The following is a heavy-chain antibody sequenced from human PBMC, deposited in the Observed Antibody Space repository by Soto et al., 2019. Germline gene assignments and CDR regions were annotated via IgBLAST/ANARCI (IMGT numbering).Heavy chain of an antibody. CDR3: ARVYYYGSGSYAGDYYYYMDV. V-gene: IGHV1-18*01. Sequence: ASVEVSCKASGYTFTSYGIIWVRQAPGQGLEWMGWISAYNGNTNYAQKLQGRVTMTTDTSTSTAYMELRSLRSDDTAVYYCARVYYYGSGSYAGDYYYYMDVWGKGTTVTVSS. CDR2: ISAYNGNT. J-gene: IGHJ6*03. D-gene: IGHD3-10*01. CDR1: GYTFTSYG.